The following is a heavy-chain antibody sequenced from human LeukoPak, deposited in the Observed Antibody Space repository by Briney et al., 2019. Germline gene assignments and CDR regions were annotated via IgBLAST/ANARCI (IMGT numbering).Heavy chain of an antibody. D-gene: IGHD3/OR15-3a*01. V-gene: IGHV4-39*01. CDR1: GGSISSYY. J-gene: IGHJ4*02. Sequence: SETLSLTCTVSGGSISSYYWGWIRQPPGKGLEWIGSIYYSGNTYYNASLKSQVSISIDTSKNRFSLKLTSVTAADTAVYYCARQTGSGLFILPGGQGTLVTVSS. CDR2: IYYSGNT. CDR3: ARQTGSGLFILP.